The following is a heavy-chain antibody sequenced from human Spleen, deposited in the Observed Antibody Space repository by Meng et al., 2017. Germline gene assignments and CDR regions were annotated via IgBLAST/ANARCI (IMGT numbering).Heavy chain of an antibody. CDR3: ARGIPSTYYYDSSGYYLRGDAFDI. J-gene: IGHJ3*02. Sequence: SETLSLTCSVTGGSMRSSFWSWIRQSAGKGLEWIGRIYSSGSANYNPSLGSRVTMSVDTSKNQFSLKLSSVTAADTAVYYCARGIPSTYYYDSSGYYLRGDAFDIWGQGTMVTVSS. CDR1: GGSMRSSF. D-gene: IGHD3-22*01. V-gene: IGHV4-4*07. CDR2: IYSSGSA.